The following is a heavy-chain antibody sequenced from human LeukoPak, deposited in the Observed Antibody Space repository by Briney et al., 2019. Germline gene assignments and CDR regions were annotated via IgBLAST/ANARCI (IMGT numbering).Heavy chain of an antibody. CDR2: VHNSGST. CDR1: GGPFSNYF. J-gene: IGHJ4*02. V-gene: IGHV4-59*03. D-gene: IGHD3-16*01. Sequence: SETLSLTFTVSGGPFSNYFRGWIRQPPGRGLEWIGYVHNSGSTTYNPSLKSRGTIVLDTSRNQFSLRLSSVTAADTAVYYCTQGAGWLIDYWGQGILVSVSS. CDR3: TQGAGWLIDY.